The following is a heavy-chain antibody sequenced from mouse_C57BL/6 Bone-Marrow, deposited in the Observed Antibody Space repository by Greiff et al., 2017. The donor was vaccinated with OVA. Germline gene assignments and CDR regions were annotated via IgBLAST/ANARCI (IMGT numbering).Heavy chain of an antibody. CDR1: GFSLSTFGMG. Sequence: VKLVESGPGILQPSQTLSLTCSFSGFSLSTFGMGVGWIRQPSGKGLEWLAHIWWDDDKYYNPALKSRLTISKDTSKNQVFLKIANVDTADTATYYCARIYYGSSVYYTLFDYWGQGTTLTVSS. CDR3: ARIYYGSSVYYTLFDY. V-gene: IGHV8-8*01. D-gene: IGHD1-1*01. J-gene: IGHJ2*01. CDR2: IWWDDDK.